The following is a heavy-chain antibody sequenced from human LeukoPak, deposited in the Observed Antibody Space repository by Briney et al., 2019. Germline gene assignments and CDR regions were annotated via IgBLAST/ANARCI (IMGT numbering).Heavy chain of an antibody. CDR3: AKERNLEIAVAGTIFDY. Sequence: PGGSLRLSCAASGFTFSSYSMNWVRQAPGKGPEWVSVIYSGGDTYYADAVKGRFTISRDNSKNMIYLEMTSLKAEDTAVYYCAKERNLEIAVAGTIFDYWGQGTLVTVSS. J-gene: IGHJ4*02. D-gene: IGHD6-19*01. CDR2: IYSGGDT. V-gene: IGHV3-66*01. CDR1: GFTFSSYS.